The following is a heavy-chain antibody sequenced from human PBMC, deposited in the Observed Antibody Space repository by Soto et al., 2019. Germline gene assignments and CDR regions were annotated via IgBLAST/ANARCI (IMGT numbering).Heavy chain of an antibody. CDR2: IIPILGVT. V-gene: IGHV1-69*02. Sequence: QVQLEQSGAEVKKPGSSVKVSCKASGGAFSSYSINWVRQAPGQGLEWVGRIIPILGVTNYAQKFLDRVTLSADKSTSTAYMELSSLRSDDTAVYYCAPKGPPTTFDHQISYTYMDVWGKGATVTVSS. J-gene: IGHJ6*03. CDR3: APKGPPTTFDHQISYTYMDV. D-gene: IGHD3-16*01. CDR1: GGAFSSYS.